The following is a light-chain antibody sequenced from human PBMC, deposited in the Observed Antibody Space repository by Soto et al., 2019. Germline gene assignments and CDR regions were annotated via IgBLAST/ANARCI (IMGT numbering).Light chain of an antibody. CDR3: QQYNNWPPWT. CDR2: GAS. Sequence: EIVMTQSPATLSVSPGERATLSCRASQSVSSNLAWYQQKPGEVPSLLIYGASTRATGIPARFSGSGSGREFTLTISSLQSEDFAVYYCQQYNNWPPWTFGQGTTVEIK. V-gene: IGKV3-15*01. J-gene: IGKJ1*01. CDR1: QSVSSN.